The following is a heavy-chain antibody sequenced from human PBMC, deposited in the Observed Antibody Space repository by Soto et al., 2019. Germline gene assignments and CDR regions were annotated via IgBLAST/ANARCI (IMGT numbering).Heavy chain of an antibody. Sequence: ASVKVSCKASGGTFSSYAISWVRQAPGQGLEWMGGIIPIFGTANYAQKFQGRVTITADESTSTAYMELSSLRSEDTAVYYCARGDGGYSGYDNLNFDYWGQGTLVTVSS. CDR1: GGTFSSYA. V-gene: IGHV1-69*13. J-gene: IGHJ4*02. CDR3: ARGDGGYSGYDNLNFDY. CDR2: IIPIFGTA. D-gene: IGHD5-12*01.